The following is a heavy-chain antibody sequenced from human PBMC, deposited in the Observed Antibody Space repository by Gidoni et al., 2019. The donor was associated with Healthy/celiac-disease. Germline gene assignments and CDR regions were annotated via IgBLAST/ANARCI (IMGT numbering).Heavy chain of an antibody. D-gene: IGHD4-4*01. V-gene: IGHV4-4*02. CDR3: ARTYSNYADDAFDI. CDR1: GGSSSSSNW. CDR2: IYRSGST. Sequence: QLQLQESGPGLVKPSGTPFLTCAVSGGSSSSSNWWSWVRQPPGKGLEWIGEIYRSGSTNYNPSLKSRVTITVDKSKNQFSLKLSSVTAADTAVYYCARTYSNYADDAFDIWGQGTMVTVSS. J-gene: IGHJ3*02.